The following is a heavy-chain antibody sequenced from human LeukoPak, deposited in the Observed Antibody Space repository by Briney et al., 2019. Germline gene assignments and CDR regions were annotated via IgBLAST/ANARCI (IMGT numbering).Heavy chain of an antibody. CDR1: GYSFVGYG. J-gene: IGHJ4*02. CDR3: ATAPFDGEDGIDY. CDR2: FNPENGNT. V-gene: IGHV1-18*01. Sequence: GASVKVSCKASGYSFVGYGITWVRQAPGQGLEWMGWFNPENGNTNYAQKVQGRVTMTADTSTSTSYMELRSLRSDDTAVYYCATAPFDGEDGIDYWGRGTLVTVSS. D-gene: IGHD2-21*01.